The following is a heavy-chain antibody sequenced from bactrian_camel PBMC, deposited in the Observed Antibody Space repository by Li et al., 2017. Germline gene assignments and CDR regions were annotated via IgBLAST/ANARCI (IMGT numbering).Heavy chain of an antibody. Sequence: QLVESGGGSVQAGGSLRLSCVASGYTSKSAFMGWFRQAPGKDREAVAAVGTDDGRTYYADSVKGRFTISVDNDKNTLDLQMDILKPEDTAMYYCAAERGSTWDCSRGASGVEDYTHRGQGTQVTVS. CDR2: VGTDDGRT. CDR1: GYTSKSAF. D-gene: IGHD2*01. CDR3: AAERGSTWDCSRGASGVEDYTH. J-gene: IGHJ4*01. V-gene: IGHV3S28*01.